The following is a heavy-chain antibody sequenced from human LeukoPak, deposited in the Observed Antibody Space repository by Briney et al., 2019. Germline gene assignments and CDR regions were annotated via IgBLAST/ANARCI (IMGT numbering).Heavy chain of an antibody. V-gene: IGHV4-59*01. CDR1: GGSISSYY. CDR2: IYYSGST. Sequence: PSETLSLTCTVSGGSISSYYWSWIRQPPGKGLEWIGYIYYSGSTNYNPSLKSRVTISVDTSKNQFSLKLSSVTAADTAVYYCASSLYCSGGSCFAFDYWGQGTLVTVSS. D-gene: IGHD2-15*01. J-gene: IGHJ4*02. CDR3: ASSLYCSGGSCFAFDY.